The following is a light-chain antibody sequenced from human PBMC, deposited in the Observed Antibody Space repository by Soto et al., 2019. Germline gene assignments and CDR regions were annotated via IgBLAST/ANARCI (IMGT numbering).Light chain of an antibody. CDR3: QQYYNTPYT. Sequence: ERVMTQSPATLSVSPGERVTLSCRASQSVSNNLAWYQQKPGQAPRLLIYGASTRATGIPARFSGSGSGTEFTLTITSLQSEDVAVYYCQQYYNTPYTFGQGTKLEIK. J-gene: IGKJ2*01. CDR1: QSVSNN. V-gene: IGKV3-15*01. CDR2: GAS.